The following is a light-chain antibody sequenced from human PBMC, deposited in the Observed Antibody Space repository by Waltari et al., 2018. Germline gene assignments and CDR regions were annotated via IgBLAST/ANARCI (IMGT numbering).Light chain of an antibody. Sequence: QSALPQPPSASGSPGQSVTISCTGTSSDIVAYPYVSGYQQYPDNAPKLMIYEVTKRPSGVPDRFSGSKSGNTASLTVSGLQAEDEADYYCISYAGNNKYVLGAGTKVTVL. V-gene: IGLV2-8*01. CDR2: EVT. CDR3: ISYAGNNKYV. J-gene: IGLJ1*01. CDR1: SSDIVAYPY.